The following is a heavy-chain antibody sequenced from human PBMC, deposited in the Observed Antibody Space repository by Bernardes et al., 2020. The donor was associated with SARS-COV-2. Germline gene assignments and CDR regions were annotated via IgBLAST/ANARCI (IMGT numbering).Heavy chain of an antibody. D-gene: IGHD3-10*01. J-gene: IGHJ6*02. V-gene: IGHV3-30*18. CDR2: ISSDGSYK. CDR1: RFSFSSYG. Sequence: GGSLRLSCAASRFSFSSYGMHWVRQAPGKGLEWVAVISSDGSYKYYADSVKGRFSISRDNSKNTLYLQMHSLRAGDTAVYYCAKDRLYGGLYYYDGMDVWGQGTTVTVSS. CDR3: AKDRLYGGLYYYDGMDV.